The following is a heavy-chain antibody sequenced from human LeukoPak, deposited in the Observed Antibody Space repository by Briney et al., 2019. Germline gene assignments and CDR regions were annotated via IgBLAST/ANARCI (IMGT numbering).Heavy chain of an antibody. J-gene: IGHJ6*03. CDR2: INPNSGGT. Sequence: ASVKVSCKTSGYTFTGYYIHWVRQAPGQGLEWMGWINPNSGGTNYAQKFQGRVTMTRDTSISTAYMELSRLRSDDTAVYYCATGGVTMVRGVLQPNYYYYYMDVWGKGTTVTISS. CDR3: ATGGVTMVRGVLQPNYYYYYMDV. V-gene: IGHV1-2*02. CDR1: GYTFTGYY. D-gene: IGHD3-10*01.